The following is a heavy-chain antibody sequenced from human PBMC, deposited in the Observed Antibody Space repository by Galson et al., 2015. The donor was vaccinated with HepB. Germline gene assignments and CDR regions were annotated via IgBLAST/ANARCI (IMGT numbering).Heavy chain of an antibody. CDR3: ARSFCSGGSFYSHFDY. J-gene: IGHJ4*02. V-gene: IGHV4-34*01. CDR1: GGSFGDYY. CDR2: INHAGTT. D-gene: IGHD2-15*01. Sequence: ETLSLTCAVYGGSFGDYYWTWIRQPPGMGLEWIGEINHAGTTNYNPSLKTRVTISVDTSKTQFSLKLTSVTAADTAVYYCARSFCSGGSFYSHFDYWGRGTLVTVSS.